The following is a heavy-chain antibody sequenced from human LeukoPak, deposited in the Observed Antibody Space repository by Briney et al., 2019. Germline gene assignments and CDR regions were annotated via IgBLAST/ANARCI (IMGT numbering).Heavy chain of an antibody. J-gene: IGHJ4*02. CDR3: AKETYYCSDGSCDSGYFDY. Sequence: PGGSLRLSCATSGFTFSNYGMHWVRQAPGKGLEWVAVVLFIGRSQYYADSVRGRFTISRDNSKNTLYLQMNSLRAEDTAVYYCAKETYYCSDGSCDSGYFDYWGQGTLVTVSS. V-gene: IGHV3-30*18. CDR1: GFTFSNYG. CDR2: VLFIGRSQ. D-gene: IGHD2-15*01.